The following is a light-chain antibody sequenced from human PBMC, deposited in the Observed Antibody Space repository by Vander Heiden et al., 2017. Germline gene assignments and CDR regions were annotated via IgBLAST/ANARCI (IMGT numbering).Light chain of an antibody. J-gene: IGLJ3*02. V-gene: IGLV3-21*02. CDR1: NIRSKG. CDR2: DDS. Sequence: SYVLTQPPSVSVAPGLTARITVVGTNIRSKGVHWSHPKPGQAPVLVVYDDSDRPSGIPERFSGSNSGNTATLTISRVEAGDEADYYCQVWDSSSDQGVFGGGTKLTVL. CDR3: QVWDSSSDQGV.